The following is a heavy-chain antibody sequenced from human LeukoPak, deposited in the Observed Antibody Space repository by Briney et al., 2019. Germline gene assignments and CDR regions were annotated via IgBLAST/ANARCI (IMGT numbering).Heavy chain of an antibody. Sequence: GESLKISCKGSGDSFTNSWIGWVRQMPGKGLEWMGRIHPDDSYSNYSPSFEGRVTISVEKSITTAYLQWSSLRASDTATYYCARLALGMTRAGKYLYNGVDVWGQGTTVTVSS. CDR1: GDSFTNSW. V-gene: IGHV5-10-1*01. CDR2: IHPDDSYS. CDR3: ARLALGMTRAGKYLYNGVDV. J-gene: IGHJ6*02. D-gene: IGHD1-1*01.